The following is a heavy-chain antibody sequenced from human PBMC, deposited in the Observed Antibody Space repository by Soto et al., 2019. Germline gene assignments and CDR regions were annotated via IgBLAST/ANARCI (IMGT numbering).Heavy chain of an antibody. CDR1: LFTFSSYH. V-gene: IGHV3-48*03. D-gene: IGHD2-8*01. Sequence: SLLLSFSSSLFTFSSYHMDWVRQAPGKGLEWVSYISSASSAIYYADSVKGRFTISRDNAKNSLFLQMNSLRAEDTAVYYCARDLMGYAMDVWGQGTTVTVSS. CDR3: ARDLMGYAMDV. CDR2: ISSASSAI. J-gene: IGHJ6*02.